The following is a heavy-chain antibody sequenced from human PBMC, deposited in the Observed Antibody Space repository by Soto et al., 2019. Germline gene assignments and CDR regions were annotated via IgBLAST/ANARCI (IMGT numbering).Heavy chain of an antibody. D-gene: IGHD2-21*02. Sequence: PSETLSLTCTVSGGSISGYYWSWIRQPPGKGLEWIGNVYYSGGAKYNPSVKRRVSISVDTSKNQFSLNLSSVTAADTAVYYCTRDGDGRMTTNPYYYYGRDVWGPGITVTV. J-gene: IGHJ6*02. CDR3: TRDGDGRMTTNPYYYYGRDV. CDR1: GGSISGYY. CDR2: VYYSGGA. V-gene: IGHV4-59*01.